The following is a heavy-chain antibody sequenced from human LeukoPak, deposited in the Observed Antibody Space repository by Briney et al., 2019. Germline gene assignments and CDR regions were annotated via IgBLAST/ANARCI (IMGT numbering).Heavy chain of an antibody. CDR2: ISHDGNNK. Sequence: GRSLRLSCAASGFPFSDYGMYWVRQAPGKGLEWLAVISHDGNNKYYADSVKGRITISRDNSMNTLYLQMNSLRAEDTAVYYCAKGSTVTTPEYFQHWGQGTLVTVSS. CDR1: GFPFSDYG. J-gene: IGHJ1*01. V-gene: IGHV3-30*18. CDR3: AKGSTVTTPEYFQH. D-gene: IGHD4-17*01.